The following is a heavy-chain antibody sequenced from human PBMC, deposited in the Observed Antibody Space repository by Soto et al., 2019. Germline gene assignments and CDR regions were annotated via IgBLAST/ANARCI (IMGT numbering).Heavy chain of an antibody. Sequence: EVQLVESGGGLVQPGGSLRLSCAASGFTFSSYWMSWVRQAPGKGLEWVANIKQDGSEKYYVDSVKGRFTISRDNAKNSLYLKMNRLRAEDTDVYYCARVRDIVVVPAAIYYFDYWGQGTLVTVSS. J-gene: IGHJ4*02. CDR3: ARVRDIVVVPAAIYYFDY. V-gene: IGHV3-7*01. CDR2: IKQDGSEK. CDR1: GFTFSSYW. D-gene: IGHD2-2*01.